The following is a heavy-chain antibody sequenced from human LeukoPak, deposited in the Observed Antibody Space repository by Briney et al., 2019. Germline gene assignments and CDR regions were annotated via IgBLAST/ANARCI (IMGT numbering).Heavy chain of an antibody. CDR3: ARDLAGTSDY. V-gene: IGHV4-59*01. D-gene: IGHD6-19*01. CDR1: GDSTNTYF. Sequence: PSETLSLTCTISGDSTNTYFWSWIRQPPGKGLEWIGYIYYTGTTNYNPSLKSRVTISVDTSKNQFSLKVSSVTAADTGVYYCARDLAGTSDYWGQGTLVTVSS. CDR2: IYYTGTT. J-gene: IGHJ4*02.